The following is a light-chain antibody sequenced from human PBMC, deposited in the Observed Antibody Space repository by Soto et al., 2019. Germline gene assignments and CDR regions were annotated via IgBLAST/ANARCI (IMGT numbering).Light chain of an antibody. CDR2: DVS. CDR1: QSVFSY. V-gene: IGKV3-11*01. CDR3: HHRSNWPGT. J-gene: IGKJ1*01. Sequence: VVLTQSPATLSLSPGERATLSCRASQSVFSYLAWYQQKPGQAPRLLIYDVSDRATGIPARFTGSGSGTYFTLTISSLEPEDFAVYYCHHRSNWPGTFGQGTKVEIK.